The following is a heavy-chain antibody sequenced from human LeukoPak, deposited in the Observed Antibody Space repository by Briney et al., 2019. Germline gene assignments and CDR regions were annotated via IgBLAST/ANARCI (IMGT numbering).Heavy chain of an antibody. CDR1: GGSISSGSYY. D-gene: IGHD5-12*01. CDR3: ARGYSGYENYYYYYMDV. Sequence: SETLSLTCTVSGGSISSGSYYWSWIRQPAGKGLEWIGRIYTSGSTNYNPSLKSRVTISVDTSKNQFSLKLSSVTAADTAVYYCARGYSGYENYYYYYMDVWGKGTTVTISS. CDR2: IYTSGST. J-gene: IGHJ6*03. V-gene: IGHV4-61*02.